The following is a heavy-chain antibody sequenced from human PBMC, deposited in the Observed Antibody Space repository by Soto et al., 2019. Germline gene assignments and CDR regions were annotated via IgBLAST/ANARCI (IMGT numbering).Heavy chain of an antibody. Sequence: GGSLRLSCAASGFTFSNAWMSWVRQAPGKGLEWVGRIKSKTDGGTTDYVAPVKGRFTISRDDSKNTLYLQMNSLKTEDTAVYYCTVQMGNDAFDIWGQGTMVTVSS. V-gene: IGHV3-15*01. D-gene: IGHD7-27*01. CDR2: IKSKTDGGTT. CDR1: GFTFSNAW. J-gene: IGHJ3*02. CDR3: TVQMGNDAFDI.